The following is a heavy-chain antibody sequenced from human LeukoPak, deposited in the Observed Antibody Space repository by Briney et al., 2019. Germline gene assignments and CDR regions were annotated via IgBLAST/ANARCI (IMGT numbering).Heavy chain of an antibody. J-gene: IGHJ4*02. V-gene: IGHV4-30-4*01. D-gene: IGHD5-18*01. Sequence: SETLSLTCTVSGGSISSGDYYWSWIRQPPGKGLEWIGYIYYSGSTYYNPSLKSRVTISVDTSKNQFSLKLSSVTAADTAVYYCARRLEDTAMVFDYWGQGTLVTVSS. CDR1: GGSISSGDYY. CDR2: IYYSGST. CDR3: ARRLEDTAMVFDY.